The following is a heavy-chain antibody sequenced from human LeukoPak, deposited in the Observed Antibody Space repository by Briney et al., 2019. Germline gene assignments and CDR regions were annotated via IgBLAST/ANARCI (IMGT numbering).Heavy chain of an antibody. Sequence: PGGPLNFPGEAPELTFTTKPMSWAPKAPGKGLDWAPAISGSGGSTYYADSVKGRFTISRDNSKNTLYLQMNSLRAEDTAVYYCAKYTDYYYYYMDVWGKGTTVTVSS. CDR2: ISGSGGST. V-gene: IGHV3-23*01. J-gene: IGHJ6*03. CDR1: ELTFTTKP. CDR3: AKYTDYYYYYMDV.